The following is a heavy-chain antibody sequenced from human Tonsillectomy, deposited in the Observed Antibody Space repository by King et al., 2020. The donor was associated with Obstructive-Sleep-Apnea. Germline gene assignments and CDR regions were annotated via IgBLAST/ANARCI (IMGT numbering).Heavy chain of an antibody. V-gene: IGHV4-34*01. J-gene: IGHJ5*02. D-gene: IGHD4-23*01. CDR1: GGSFSGYY. Sequence: VQLQQWGARLLKPSETLSLTCAVYGGSFSGYYWSWIRQPPGKGLEWIGEINHSGSTNYNPSLKSRVTISVDTSKNQFSLKLSSVTAADTAVYYCASGGHTVVTPNWFDPWGQGTLVTVSS. CDR3: ASGGHTVVTPNWFDP. CDR2: INHSGST.